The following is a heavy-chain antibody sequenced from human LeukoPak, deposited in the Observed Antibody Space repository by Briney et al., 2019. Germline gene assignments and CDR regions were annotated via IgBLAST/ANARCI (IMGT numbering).Heavy chain of an antibody. CDR3: ARLEAYFDY. V-gene: IGHV4-61*05. J-gene: IGHJ4*02. CDR2: IYYSGST. CDR1: GGSISSSSYY. Sequence: SETLSLTCTVSGGSISSSSYYWGWIRQPPGKGLEWIGYIYYSGSTNYNPSLKSRVTISVDTSKNQFSLKLSSVTAADTAVYYCARLEAYFDYWGQGTLVTVSS.